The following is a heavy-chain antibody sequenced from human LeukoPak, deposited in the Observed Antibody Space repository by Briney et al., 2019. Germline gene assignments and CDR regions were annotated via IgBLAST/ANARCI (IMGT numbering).Heavy chain of an antibody. CDR3: AKTSQSSGWIYYFDY. CDR1: GFTFSSYG. CDR2: ISYDGSNK. J-gene: IGHJ4*02. V-gene: IGHV3-30*18. Sequence: GGSLRLSCAASGFTFSSYGMHWVRQAPGKGLEWVAVISYDGSNKYYADSVKGRFTISRDNSKNTLYLQMNSLRAEDTAVYYCAKTSQSSGWIYYFDYWGQGTLVTVFS. D-gene: IGHD6-19*01.